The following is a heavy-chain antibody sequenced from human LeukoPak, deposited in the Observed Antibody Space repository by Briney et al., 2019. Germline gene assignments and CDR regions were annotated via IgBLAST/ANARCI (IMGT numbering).Heavy chain of an antibody. CDR3: AKEVRIAAAGTVRGLFDY. CDR2: ISGSGGST. Sequence: PGGSLRLSCAASGFTFSSYAMSWVRQAPGKGLEWVSAISGSGGSTYYADSVKGRFTISRDNSKNTLYLQMNSLRAEDTAVYYCAKEVRIAAAGTVRGLFDYWGQETLVTVSS. J-gene: IGHJ4*02. V-gene: IGHV3-23*01. D-gene: IGHD6-13*01. CDR1: GFTFSSYA.